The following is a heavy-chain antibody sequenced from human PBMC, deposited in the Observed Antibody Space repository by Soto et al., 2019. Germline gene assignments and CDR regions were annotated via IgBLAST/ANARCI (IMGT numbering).Heavy chain of an antibody. Sequence: ASVKVSCRAPPFTYASYGVIWVQQVPGKGLEWMGWISTYNNDTHYAQKLQGRVTMTTDASKRTAHMEIRRLKSDDTAIYYWATTSGGWFEPWGLGTLVSVS. D-gene: IGHD3-3*01. CDR1: PFTYASYG. CDR2: ISTYNNDT. CDR3: ATTSGGWFEP. V-gene: IGHV1-18*01. J-gene: IGHJ5*02.